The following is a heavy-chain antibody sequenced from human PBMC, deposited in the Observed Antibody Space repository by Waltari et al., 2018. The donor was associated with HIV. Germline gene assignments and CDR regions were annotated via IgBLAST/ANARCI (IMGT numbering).Heavy chain of an antibody. CDR3: ARQGDYYDSSGYYTGALDI. CDR2: IYYSGST. CDR1: GGSISSSSHY. Sequence: QLQLQESGPGLVKPSETLSLTCTVSGGSISSSSHYWGWFRQRPGKGREWIGSIYYSGSTHSNPSLKGRVTISVETSKNQFSLKLRSVTAADTAVYYCARQGDYYDSSGYYTGALDIWGQGTVVTVSS. J-gene: IGHJ3*02. V-gene: IGHV4-39*01. D-gene: IGHD3-22*01.